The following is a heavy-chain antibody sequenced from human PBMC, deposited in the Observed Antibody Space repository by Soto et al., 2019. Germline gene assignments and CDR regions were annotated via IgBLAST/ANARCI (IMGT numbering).Heavy chain of an antibody. CDR2: INPSGGST. CDR3: ARLAAAGTKTYYHYGMDV. CDR1: GYTFTSYY. D-gene: IGHD6-13*01. V-gene: IGHV1-46*01. Sequence: ASVKVSCKASGYTFTSYYMHWVRQAPGQGLEWMGIINPSGGSTSYAQKFQGRVTMTRDTSTSTVYMELSSLRSEDTAVYYCARLAAAGTKTYYHYGMDVWRQGTTGTASS. J-gene: IGHJ6*02.